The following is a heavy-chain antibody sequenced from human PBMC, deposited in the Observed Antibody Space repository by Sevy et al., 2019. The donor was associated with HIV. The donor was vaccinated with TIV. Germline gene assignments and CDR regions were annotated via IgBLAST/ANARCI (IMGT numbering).Heavy chain of an antibody. CDR1: GFNFSVSA. V-gene: IGHV3-73*01. Sequence: GGSLRLSCAVSGFNFSVSAMHWVRQASGKGLEWLGRIRSKANNYAAAYSTSVTGRFTMSRNDSKSTAYLQMNSLKSEDTGPYYCSTLLGVPFDYWGQGALVTVSS. CDR2: IRSKANNYAA. D-gene: IGHD3-10*01. CDR3: STLLGVPFDY. J-gene: IGHJ4*02.